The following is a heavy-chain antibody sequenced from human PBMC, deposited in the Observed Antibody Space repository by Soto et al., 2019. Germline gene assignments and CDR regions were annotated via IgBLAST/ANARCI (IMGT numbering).Heavy chain of an antibody. D-gene: IGHD6-19*01. CDR1: GFTFSSYA. V-gene: IGHV3-30-3*01. Sequence: QVQLVESGGGVVQPGRSLRLSCAASGFTFSSYAMHWVRQAPGKGLEWVAVISYDGSNKYYADSVKGRFTISRDNSKNTLYLQMNSLRAEDTAVYYCARDPGGWYVLRWLYYYGMDVWGQGTTVTVSS. J-gene: IGHJ6*02. CDR2: ISYDGSNK. CDR3: ARDPGGWYVLRWLYYYGMDV.